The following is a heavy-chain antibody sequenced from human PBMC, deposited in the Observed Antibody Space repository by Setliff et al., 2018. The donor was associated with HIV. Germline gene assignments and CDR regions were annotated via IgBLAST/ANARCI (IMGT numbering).Heavy chain of an antibody. CDR2: IYYSGTT. J-gene: IGHJ3*01. V-gene: IGHV4-39*02. Sequence: SETLSLTCSVSGDSIRNSRDYWGWIRQPPGKGLEWIGNIYYSGTTYYSPSLNSRVTISVDRSRNHFSLRLSAVTAADTAVYYCARELDNSDNSDPFDVWGQCTRVTVS. CDR3: ARELDNSDNSDPFDV. D-gene: IGHD4-4*01. CDR1: GDSIRNSRDY.